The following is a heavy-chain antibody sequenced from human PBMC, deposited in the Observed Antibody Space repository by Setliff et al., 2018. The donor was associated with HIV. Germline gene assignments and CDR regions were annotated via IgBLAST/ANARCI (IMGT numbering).Heavy chain of an antibody. CDR3: TTRLSGSYIPNWFDP. CDR1: GFTISNVW. Sequence: PGGSLRLSCAASGFTISNVWMTWVRQAPGKGLEWVGRIKIKTDGGTIDYAAPVKGRFTISRDDSKNTLYLQMNSLKTEDTAVYYCTTRLSGSYIPNWFDPWGQGTLVTVSS. V-gene: IGHV3-15*01. D-gene: IGHD1-26*01. J-gene: IGHJ5*02. CDR2: IKIKTDGGTI.